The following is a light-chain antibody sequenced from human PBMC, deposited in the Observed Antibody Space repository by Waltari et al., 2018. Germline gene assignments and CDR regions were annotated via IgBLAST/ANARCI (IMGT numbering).Light chain of an antibody. CDR3: AAWDDSLSGPG. J-gene: IGLJ3*02. Sequence: QSVLTQPPSASGTPGQRVTISCSGSTSNIGSNTVNWYQQLPGTAPKLLIYTNNPRPSGVPDGFAGSKSGTSASLAISGLQSEDEADYYCAAWDDSLSGPGFGGGTKLTVL. CDR1: TSNIGSNT. V-gene: IGLV1-44*01. CDR2: TNN.